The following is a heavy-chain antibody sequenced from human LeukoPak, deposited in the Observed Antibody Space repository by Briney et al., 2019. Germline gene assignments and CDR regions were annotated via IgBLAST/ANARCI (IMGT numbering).Heavy chain of an antibody. D-gene: IGHD3-3*01. V-gene: IGHV3-73*01. CDR2: IRSKANSYAT. Sequence: GGTLRLSCAASGFTFSGSAMHWVRQASGKGLEWVGRIRSKANSYATAYAASVKGRFTISRDDSKNTAYLQMNSLKTEDTAVYYCTGDDFWSGLNWFDPWGQGTLVTVSS. CDR1: GFTFSGSA. CDR3: TGDDFWSGLNWFDP. J-gene: IGHJ5*02.